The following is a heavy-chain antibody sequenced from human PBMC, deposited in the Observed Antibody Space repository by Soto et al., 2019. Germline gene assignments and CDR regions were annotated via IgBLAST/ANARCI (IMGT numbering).Heavy chain of an antibody. CDR1: CFTFITYT. CDR3: AKDMRPDGVWDFGH. CDR2: VGQDGTP. D-gene: IGHD4-17*01. V-gene: IGHV3-23*01. Sequence: EVQLLESGGGLVQPGVSLILSCSTSCFTFITYTMAWVRQAPGRGPEWVSGVGQDGTPYYADSVKGRFTVSRDNSRTSVYLEMIALRGEDTAVYYCAKDMRPDGVWDFGHWGQGTLVTVSS. J-gene: IGHJ4*02.